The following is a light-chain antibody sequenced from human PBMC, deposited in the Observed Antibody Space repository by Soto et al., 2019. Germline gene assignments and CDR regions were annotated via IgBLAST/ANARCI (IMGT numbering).Light chain of an antibody. V-gene: IGKV1-5*03. CDR1: QSVSSG. CDR2: KAS. Sequence: DIQMTQSPSTLSASVGDRVTITCRASQSVSSGLAWYQQKPGEVPKLLIYKASSLESGVPSRFSGSGSGTEFTLTISSLQPDDFVTYYCQQYSRNPLTFGGGTKVEIK. CDR3: QQYSRNPLT. J-gene: IGKJ4*01.